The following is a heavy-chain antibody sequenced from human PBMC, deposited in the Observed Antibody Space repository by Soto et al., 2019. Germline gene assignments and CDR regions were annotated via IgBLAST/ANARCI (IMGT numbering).Heavy chain of an antibody. J-gene: IGHJ6*02. V-gene: IGHV1-2*02. CDR3: ARMGRVYCSSTSCYDYYYYGMDV. D-gene: IGHD2-2*01. CDR2: INPNSGGT. CDR1: GYTFTGYY. Sequence: ASVKVSCKASGYTFTGYYMHWVRQAPGQGLEWMGWINPNSGGTNYAQKFQGRVTMTRDTSISTAYMELSRLRSDDTAVYYCARMGRVYCSSTSCYDYYYYGMDVWGQGTAVTVSS.